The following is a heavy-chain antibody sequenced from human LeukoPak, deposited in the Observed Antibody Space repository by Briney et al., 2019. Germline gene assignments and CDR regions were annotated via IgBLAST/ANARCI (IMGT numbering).Heavy chain of an antibody. D-gene: IGHD2-2*01. CDR1: GFTFSSYA. CDR2: ISGSGGST. J-gene: IGHJ4*02. CDR3: VRVGTDCSTTSCYDSYFDY. V-gene: IGHV3-23*01. Sequence: PGGSLRLSCAASGFTFSSYAMSWVRQAPGKGLEWVSAISGSGGSTYYADSVKGRFTISRDNAKNSLLLQMNSLRADDTAVYYCVRVGTDCSTTSCYDSYFDYWGQGTLVTVSS.